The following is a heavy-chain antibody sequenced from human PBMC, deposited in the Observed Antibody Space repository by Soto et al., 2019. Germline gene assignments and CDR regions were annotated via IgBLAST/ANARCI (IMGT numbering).Heavy chain of an antibody. CDR3: ARGDGALDV. Sequence: EVQLVESGGGLVQPGGSLRLSCAASGFIVSSNYMSWVRQAPGKGLEWVSVIYTSGSTYYADSVKGRFTISRDNSKNIVYLQMNSLRAGDTAVYYCARGDGALDVWGQGTLVTVS. CDR2: IYTSGST. CDR1: GFIVSSNY. J-gene: IGHJ3*01. D-gene: IGHD3-10*01. V-gene: IGHV3-66*01.